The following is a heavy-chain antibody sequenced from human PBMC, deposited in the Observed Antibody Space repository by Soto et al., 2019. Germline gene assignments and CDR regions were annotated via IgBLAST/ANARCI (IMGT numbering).Heavy chain of an antibody. D-gene: IGHD3-22*01. Sequence: PSETLSLTCTVSGDSITSGNKYWGWARQPPGKGLEWIGSTYYRGSAYYSPSLKSRVTISIDSSENQLSLKLSSVTAADTAVYYCARRSYDNSGYYYVDYWGQGTLVTVSS. J-gene: IGHJ4*02. CDR1: GDSITSGNKY. CDR2: TYYRGSA. V-gene: IGHV4-39*01. CDR3: ARRSYDNSGYYYVDY.